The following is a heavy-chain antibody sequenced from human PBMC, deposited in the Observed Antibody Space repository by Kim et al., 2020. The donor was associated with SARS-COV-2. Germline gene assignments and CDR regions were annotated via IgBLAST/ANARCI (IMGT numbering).Heavy chain of an antibody. Sequence: GESLKISCKGSGYSFTSYWIGWVRQMPGKGLEWMGIIYPGDSDTRYSPSFQGQVTISADKSISTAYLQWSSLKASDTAMYYCARGGVDIVATRLNWFDPWGQGTLVTVSS. D-gene: IGHD5-12*01. V-gene: IGHV5-51*01. CDR2: IYPGDSDT. J-gene: IGHJ5*02. CDR1: GYSFTSYW. CDR3: ARGGVDIVATRLNWFDP.